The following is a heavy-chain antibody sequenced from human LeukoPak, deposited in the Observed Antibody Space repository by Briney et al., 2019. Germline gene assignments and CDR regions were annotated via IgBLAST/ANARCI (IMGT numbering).Heavy chain of an antibody. J-gene: IGHJ4*02. CDR3: ARGGIAVPGMRYYFDY. D-gene: IGHD6-19*01. CDR1: GGSISSYY. Sequence: SETLSLTCTVSGGSISSYYWSWIRQPPGKGLECVGYFYYSGSTNYNPSLKSRVTISVVTSKNQFSLKLSSVTAADTAVYYCARGGIAVPGMRYYFDYWGQGTLVTVSS. CDR2: FYYSGST. V-gene: IGHV4-59*01.